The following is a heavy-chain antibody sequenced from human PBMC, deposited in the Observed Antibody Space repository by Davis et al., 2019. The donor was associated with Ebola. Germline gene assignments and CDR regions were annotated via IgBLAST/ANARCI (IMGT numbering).Heavy chain of an antibody. Sequence: SETLSLTCAVYGGSFSGYYWSWIRQPPGKGLEWIGEINHSGSTNYNPSLKSRVTISVDTSKNQSSLKLSSVTAADTAVYYCARPKHSYDSSGYYPYWGQGTLVTVSS. V-gene: IGHV4-34*01. CDR3: ARPKHSYDSSGYYPY. CDR2: INHSGST. CDR1: GGSFSGYY. J-gene: IGHJ4*02. D-gene: IGHD3-22*01.